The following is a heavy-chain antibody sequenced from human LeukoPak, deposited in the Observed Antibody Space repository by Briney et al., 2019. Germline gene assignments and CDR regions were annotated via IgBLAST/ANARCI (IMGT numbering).Heavy chain of an antibody. V-gene: IGHV3-11*06. D-gene: IGHD4-17*01. CDR1: GFTFSDYY. Sequence: PRGSLRLSCAASGFTFSDYYMSWIRQAPGKGLEWVSYISSSSSYTNYADSVKGRFTISRDNAKNSLYLQMNSLRAEDTAVYYCARALKGDYGVGLVDYWGQGTLVTVSS. CDR3: ARALKGDYGVGLVDY. J-gene: IGHJ4*02. CDR2: ISSSSSYT.